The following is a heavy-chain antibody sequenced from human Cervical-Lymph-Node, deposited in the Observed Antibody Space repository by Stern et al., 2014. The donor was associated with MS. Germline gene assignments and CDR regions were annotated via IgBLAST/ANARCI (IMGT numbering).Heavy chain of an antibody. V-gene: IGHV4-30-4*01. D-gene: IGHD1-14*01. CDR3: ARVIRTRTTAFDY. CDR2: IYYSRRT. Sequence: QLQLQESGPGLVKPSQTLSLTCTVSGDFITSGDYYWSWIRQPPGKGLQFLGYIYYSRRTYYIPSLKSRLTMSIDMSKSRFSLQLSSVTAADTAMYYCARVIRTRTTAFDYWGPGTLVAVSS. CDR1: GDFITSGDYY. J-gene: IGHJ4*02.